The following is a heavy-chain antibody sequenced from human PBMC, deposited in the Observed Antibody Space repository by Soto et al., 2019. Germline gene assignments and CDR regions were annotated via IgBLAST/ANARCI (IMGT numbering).Heavy chain of an antibody. CDR2: MNPICGTT. Sequence: GASVKVSCKASGGTFSSYAISWVRQAPGQGLEWMGWMNPICGTTGYAQKFQGRVTMTRNTSISTAYMELSSLRSEDTAVYYCARDGYCSGGSCYRDFDYWGQGTLVTVSS. CDR3: ARDGYCSGGSCYRDFDY. J-gene: IGHJ4*02. CDR1: GGTFSSYA. D-gene: IGHD2-15*01. V-gene: IGHV1-8*02.